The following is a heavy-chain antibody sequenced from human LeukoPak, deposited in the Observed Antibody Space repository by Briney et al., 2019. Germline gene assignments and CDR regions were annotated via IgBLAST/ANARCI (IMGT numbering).Heavy chain of an antibody. V-gene: IGHV3-7*01. J-gene: IGHJ4*02. D-gene: IGHD3-3*01. CDR1: GFTFSNYW. CDR3: ARGGTTIFGVVSYYFDY. CDR2: IKQDGSEK. Sequence: GGSLRLSCAASGFTFSNYWMIWVRQAPGQGLEWVANIKQDGSEKSYVDSVKGRFTISRDNAKNSLYLQMNSLRAEDTAVYFCARGGTTIFGVVSYYFDYWGQGALVTVSS.